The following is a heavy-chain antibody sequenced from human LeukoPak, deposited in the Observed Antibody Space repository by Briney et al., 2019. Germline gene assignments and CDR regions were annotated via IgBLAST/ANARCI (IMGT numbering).Heavy chain of an antibody. D-gene: IGHD3-10*01. Sequence: SVKVSCKASGGTFSSYAISWVRQAPGQGLEWMGRIIPILGIANYAQKFQGRVTITADKSTSTAYMELSSLRSEDTAVYYCARQGLLWFGELQGFDYWGQGTLVTVSS. V-gene: IGHV1-69*04. CDR3: ARQGLLWFGELQGFDY. J-gene: IGHJ4*02. CDR2: IIPILGIA. CDR1: GGTFSSYA.